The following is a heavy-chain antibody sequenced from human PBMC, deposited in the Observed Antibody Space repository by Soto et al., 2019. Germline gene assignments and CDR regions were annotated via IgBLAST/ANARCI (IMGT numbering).Heavy chain of an antibody. CDR1: GGTFSSYA. D-gene: IGHD6-6*01. V-gene: IGHV1-69*01. CDR3: ARDRIAATREVNYYYGMDV. CDR2: IIPIFGTA. J-gene: IGHJ6*02. Sequence: QVQLVQSGAEVKKPGSSVKVSCKASGGTFSSYAISWVRQAPGQGLEWMGGIIPIFGTANYAQKFQGRVTITADESTGTAYMELSSLRSEDTAVYYCARDRIAATREVNYYYGMDVWGQGTTVTVSS.